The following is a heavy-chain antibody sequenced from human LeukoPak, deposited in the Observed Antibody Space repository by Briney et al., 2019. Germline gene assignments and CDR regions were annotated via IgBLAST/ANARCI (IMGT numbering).Heavy chain of an antibody. CDR2: MNPNSGNT. CDR3: ATGNHHYGDQTTVGDY. J-gene: IGHJ4*02. D-gene: IGHD4-17*01. Sequence: ASVKVSCKDSGYTFTSYDINWVRQATGQGLEWMGWMNPNSGNTGYAQKFQGRVTMTEDTSTDTAYMELSSLRSEDTAVYYCATGNHHYGDQTTVGDYWGQGTLVTVSS. CDR1: GYTFTSYD. V-gene: IGHV1-8*01.